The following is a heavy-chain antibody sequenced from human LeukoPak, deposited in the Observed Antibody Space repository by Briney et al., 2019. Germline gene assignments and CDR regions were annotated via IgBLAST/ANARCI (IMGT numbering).Heavy chain of an antibody. J-gene: IGHJ4*02. D-gene: IGHD6-19*01. CDR1: GYTFTNYY. CDR3: ARETDIAVAANYFDY. V-gene: IGHV1-46*01. Sequence: ASVKVSCKASGYTFTNYYIHWVRQAPGQGLEWMGIINPSGGGTTYAQKFQGRFTMTIDTSTSTVYMVLSSLRSADAALYYCARETDIAVAANYFDYWGQGTLVTVPS. CDR2: INPSGGGT.